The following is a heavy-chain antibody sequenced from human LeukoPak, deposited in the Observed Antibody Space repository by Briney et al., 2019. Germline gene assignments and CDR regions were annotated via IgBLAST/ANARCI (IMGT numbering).Heavy chain of an antibody. CDR3: ARPYYYDSSGFIDP. J-gene: IGHJ5*02. D-gene: IGHD3-22*01. Sequence: SETLSLTCTVSGGSISGYYWSWIRQPAGKGLEWIGRIYTSGSTNYNPSLKSRVTMSVDTSKNQFSLKLSSVTAADTAVYYCARPYYYDSSGFIDPWGQGTLVTVSS. V-gene: IGHV4-4*07. CDR2: IYTSGST. CDR1: GGSISGYY.